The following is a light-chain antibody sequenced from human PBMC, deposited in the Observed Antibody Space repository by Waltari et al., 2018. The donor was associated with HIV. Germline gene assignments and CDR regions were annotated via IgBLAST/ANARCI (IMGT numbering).Light chain of an antibody. CDR2: GSS. Sequence: DIQMTQSPSSVSASVGDRVTIPCRASQDISTWLAWYQQKPGKAPNLLISGSSYLESGVPSRFSGSESGTTFTLTINSLQTEDFATYFCQQTNTFPWTFGQGTRVDIK. CDR1: QDISTW. J-gene: IGKJ1*01. V-gene: IGKV1D-12*01. CDR3: QQTNTFPWT.